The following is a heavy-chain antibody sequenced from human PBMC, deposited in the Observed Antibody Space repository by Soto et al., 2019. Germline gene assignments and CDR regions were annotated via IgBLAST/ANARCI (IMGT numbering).Heavy chain of an antibody. V-gene: IGHV3-23*01. CDR2: ISGGGGTT. CDR1: GFTFSSYV. Sequence: EVQLLESGGGLVQPGGSLRLSCAASGFTFSSYVMSWARQAPGKGLEWVSAISGGGGTTYYADSVKGRFTISRDNSKSTLYLQMNSLRAEDTALYYCAHSSEGGPADWNYPWSFDPWGQGTLVTVSS. D-gene: IGHD1-7*01. CDR3: AHSSEGGPADWNYPWSFDP. J-gene: IGHJ5*02.